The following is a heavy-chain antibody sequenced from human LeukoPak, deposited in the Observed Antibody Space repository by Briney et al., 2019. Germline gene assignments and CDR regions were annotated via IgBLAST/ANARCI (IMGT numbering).Heavy chain of an antibody. V-gene: IGHV1-18*01. CDR2: ISAYNGNT. CDR3: AADYYGSGTKGGYFDY. Sequence: ASVKVSCKASGYTFTSYGISWVRQAPGQGLEWMGWISAYNGNTNYAQKLQGRVTMTTDTSTSTAYMELRSLRSDDTAAYYCAADYYGSGTKGGYFDYWGQGTLVTVSS. CDR1: GYTFTSYG. D-gene: IGHD3-10*01. J-gene: IGHJ4*02.